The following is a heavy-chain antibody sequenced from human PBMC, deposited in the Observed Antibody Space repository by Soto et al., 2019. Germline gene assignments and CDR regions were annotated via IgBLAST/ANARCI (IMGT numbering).Heavy chain of an antibody. D-gene: IGHD3-10*01. J-gene: IGHJ3*02. CDR3: ASFGRQTEAFDI. Sequence: QVQLVQSGAEVKKHGASVKVSCKASGYTFTSYAMHWVRQAPGQRLEWMGWINAGNGNTKYSQKFQGSVTITRDTSASTAYMALSSLRSEDTAVYYCASFGRQTEAFDIWGQGTMFTVSS. V-gene: IGHV1-3*01. CDR2: INAGNGNT. CDR1: GYTFTSYA.